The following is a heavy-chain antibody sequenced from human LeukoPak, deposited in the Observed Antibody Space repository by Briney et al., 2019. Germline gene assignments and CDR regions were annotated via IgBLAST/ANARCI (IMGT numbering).Heavy chain of an antibody. CDR2: IYYSGST. D-gene: IGHD5-18*01. CDR3: ARQGNSGYTYGVFDC. J-gene: IGHJ4*02. V-gene: IGHV4-59*08. CDR1: DGSISTYY. Sequence: SETLSLTCTVSDGSISTYYWSWIRQPPGKGLEWIGFIYYSGSTNYNPSLKSRVTISADTSKNQFSLKLGSVTAADTAVYYCARQGNSGYTYGVFDCWGQGTLVTVSS.